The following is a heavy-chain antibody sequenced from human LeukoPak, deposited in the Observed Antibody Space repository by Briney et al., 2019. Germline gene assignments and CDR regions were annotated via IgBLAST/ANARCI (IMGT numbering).Heavy chain of an antibody. D-gene: IGHD2-15*01. CDR3: AKEVVRGPSY. J-gene: IGHJ4*02. Sequence: PGGSLRLSCVASGFSISDYYIHWVRQAPGKGLEWAASVRQDGKLKFYADSVKARFTISRDNSKNTVFLQMDSLRAEDTAVYYCAKEVVRGPSYWGQGTLVTVSS. V-gene: IGHV3-30*02. CDR2: VRQDGKLK. CDR1: GFSISDYY.